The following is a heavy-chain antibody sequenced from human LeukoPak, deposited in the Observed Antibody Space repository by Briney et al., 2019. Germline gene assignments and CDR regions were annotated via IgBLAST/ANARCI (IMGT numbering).Heavy chain of an antibody. D-gene: IGHD3-10*01. CDR2: ISPDGRDK. Sequence: GRSLRLSCAASGFTFSSYGMQWVRQAPGKGLEWVALISPDGRDKYYGDSVKGRFSISRDNSKNTLYLQMNSPRAEDTAVYYCAKDGATTWFGEATWGQGTPVTVSS. CDR1: GFTFSSYG. J-gene: IGHJ5*02. CDR3: AKDGATTWFGEAT. V-gene: IGHV3-30*18.